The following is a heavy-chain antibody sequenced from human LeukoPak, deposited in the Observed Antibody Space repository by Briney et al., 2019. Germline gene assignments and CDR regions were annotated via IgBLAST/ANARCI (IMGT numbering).Heavy chain of an antibody. Sequence: SETLSLTRSVSGGSISSYYWSWIRQPPGKALEWIGYIHFSGSTDHNPSLKSRVTISVDTSQNQFSLKLSSVTAADTAVYYCARHEPGWRGAFDIWGQGTLVTVSS. J-gene: IGHJ3*02. CDR3: ARHEPGWRGAFDI. D-gene: IGHD1-14*01. CDR2: IHFSGST. V-gene: IGHV4-59*08. CDR1: GGSISSYY.